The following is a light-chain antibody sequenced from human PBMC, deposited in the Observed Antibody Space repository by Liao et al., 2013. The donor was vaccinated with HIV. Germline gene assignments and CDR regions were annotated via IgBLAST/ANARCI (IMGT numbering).Light chain of an antibody. Sequence: SYVLTQPPSVSVAPGKTARITCGGNNIGSKSVHWYQQKPGQAPVLVIYYDSDRPSGIPERFSASNSGNTATLTISGTQALDEADYYCQAWDSATVVFGGGTKVTVL. J-gene: IGLJ2*01. CDR2: YDS. CDR1: NIGSKS. CDR3: QAWDSATVV. V-gene: IGLV3-21*01.